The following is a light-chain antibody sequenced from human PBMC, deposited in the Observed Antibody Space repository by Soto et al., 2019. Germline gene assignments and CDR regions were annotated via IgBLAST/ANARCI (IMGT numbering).Light chain of an antibody. Sequence: QSALTQPASVSGSPGQSITSSCTVTSSDVGSYHLVSWYQQHPGKAPKLMSYEGSKRPSGVSNRVSGSKSGNTASLTISGLQAEDEADYYCCSYAGSSTYVFGTGTKLTV. V-gene: IGLV2-23*01. CDR2: EGS. J-gene: IGLJ1*01. CDR1: SSDVGSYHL. CDR3: CSYAGSSTYV.